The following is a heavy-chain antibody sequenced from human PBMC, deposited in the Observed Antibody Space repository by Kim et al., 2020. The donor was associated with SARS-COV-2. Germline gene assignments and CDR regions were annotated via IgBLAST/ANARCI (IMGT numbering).Heavy chain of an antibody. CDR3: AKEGDIVVVPAAQSPYYYYGMDV. CDR2: ISGSGGST. Sequence: GGSLRLSCAASGFTFSSYAMSWVRQAPGKGLEWVSAISGSGGSTYYADSVKGRFTISRDNSKNTLYLQMNSLRAEDTAVYYCAKEGDIVVVPAAQSPYYYYGMDVWGQGTTVTVSS. J-gene: IGHJ6*02. V-gene: IGHV3-23*01. CDR1: GFTFSSYA. D-gene: IGHD2-2*01.